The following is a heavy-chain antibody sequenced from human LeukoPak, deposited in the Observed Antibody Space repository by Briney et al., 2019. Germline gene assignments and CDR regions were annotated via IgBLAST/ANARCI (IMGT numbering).Heavy chain of an antibody. CDR3: ATVSYYYDSSGYQGYFQH. CDR1: EYTLTELS. J-gene: IGHJ1*01. D-gene: IGHD3-22*01. CDR2: FDPEDGET. Sequence: GASVKVSCKVSEYTLTELSMHWVRQAPGKGHEWMGGFDPEDGETIYAQKFQGRVTMTEDTSTDTAYMELSSLRSEDTAMYYCATVSYYYDSSGYQGYFQHWGQGTLVTVSS. V-gene: IGHV1-24*01.